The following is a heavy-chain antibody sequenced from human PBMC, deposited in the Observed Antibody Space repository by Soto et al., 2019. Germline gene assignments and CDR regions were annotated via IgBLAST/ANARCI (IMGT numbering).Heavy chain of an antibody. J-gene: IGHJ4*02. CDR2: IFHGGST. V-gene: IGHV4-34*12. CDR3: ARPHYDSNTFYYCFDY. Sequence: PSETLSLTCDVHGGSFSGYFWSWIRQPPGKWLEWIGEIFHGGSTNYSPSLKSRVTISVDTSKNQFSLELSSVTAADTAVYYCARPHYDSNTFYYCFDYWGQGTLVTVSS. CDR1: GGSFSGYF. D-gene: IGHD3-22*01.